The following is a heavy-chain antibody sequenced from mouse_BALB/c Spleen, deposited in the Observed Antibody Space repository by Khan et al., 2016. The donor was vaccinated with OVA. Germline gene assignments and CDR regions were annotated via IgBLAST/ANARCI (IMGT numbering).Heavy chain of an antibody. CDR2: ISGDSNTI. Sequence: EVELVESGGGLVQPGGSRKLSCAASGFTFNSYGMHWIRQAPEKGLEWVAYISGDSNTIHYADTVKGRFTISRDNPKNTPFLQMTSLMSEDTAMYYCATSSFDGYYFDYWGPGTTLTVS. CDR1: GFTFNSYG. CDR3: ATSSFDGYYFDY. J-gene: IGHJ2*01. V-gene: IGHV5-17*02.